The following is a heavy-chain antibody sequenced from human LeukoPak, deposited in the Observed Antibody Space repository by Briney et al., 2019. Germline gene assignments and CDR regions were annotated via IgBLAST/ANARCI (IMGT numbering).Heavy chain of an antibody. J-gene: IGHJ4*02. CDR2: ISYSGST. CDR1: GASISSYY. V-gene: IGHV4-59*08. Sequence: PSETLCLSCAVSGASISSYYWSWIRQPPGKGLEWIGCISYSGSTNYNPSLKSRVTISADTSKNQVSLALSSVTAADTAVYYCARHPELYFFDYWGQGTLVTVSS. CDR3: ARHPELYFFDY. D-gene: IGHD3-10*01.